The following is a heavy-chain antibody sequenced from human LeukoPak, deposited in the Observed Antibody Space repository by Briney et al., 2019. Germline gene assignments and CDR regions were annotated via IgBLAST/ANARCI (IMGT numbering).Heavy chain of an antibody. CDR2: IHYSGST. D-gene: IGHD4-23*01. CDR3: ARSYGGHSVCDAFDI. J-gene: IGHJ3*02. V-gene: IGHV4-4*02. CDR1: GGSISSNNW. Sequence: SETLSLTCAVSGGSISSNNWWSWVRQSPGKGLEWIGEIHYSGSTNYNPSLKSRVTISVDTSKNQFSLKLTSVTAADTAVYYCARSYGGHSVCDAFDIWGQGTMVTVSS.